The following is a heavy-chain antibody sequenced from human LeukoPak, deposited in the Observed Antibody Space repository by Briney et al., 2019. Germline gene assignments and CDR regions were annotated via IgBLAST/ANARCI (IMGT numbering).Heavy chain of an antibody. D-gene: IGHD3-22*01. J-gene: IGHJ3*02. CDR3: AENYYDSSGYYYFWAFDI. CDR2: ISGSGGST. CDR1: GFTFSSYA. Sequence: GGSLRLSCAASGFTFSSYAMSWVRQAPGKGLECVSAISGSGGSTYYADSVKGRFTISRDNSKNTLYLQMNSLRAEDTAVYYCAENYYDSSGYYYFWAFDIWRPGTMVTVSS. V-gene: IGHV3-23*01.